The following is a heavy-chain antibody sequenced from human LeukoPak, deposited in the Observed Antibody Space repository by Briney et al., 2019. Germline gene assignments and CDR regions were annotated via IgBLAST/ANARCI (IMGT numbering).Heavy chain of an antibody. CDR2: ISGSGGTT. Sequence: PGGSLRLSCAASGFTFSSFAMSWVRQAPGKGLDWVSAISGSGGTTYYADSVKGRFTISRDNSKNTLYLQMNSLRADDTAVYYCAKDKHSGYDMRPLAVNIWGQGTMVTVSS. D-gene: IGHD5-12*01. V-gene: IGHV3-23*01. CDR1: GFTFSSFA. CDR3: AKDKHSGYDMRPLAVNI. J-gene: IGHJ3*02.